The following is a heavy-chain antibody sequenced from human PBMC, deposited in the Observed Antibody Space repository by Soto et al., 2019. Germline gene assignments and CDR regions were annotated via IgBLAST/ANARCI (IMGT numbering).Heavy chain of an antibody. V-gene: IGHV4-39*01. CDR1: GDSISSSNHY. Sequence: QLQLQESGPGLVKPSETLSLTCTVSGDSISSSNHYWAWVRQPPGKGLEWIVSTYLRGNTFYRPSLRGRVIISVDTSMTQFSLKVNSVTAADTAVYFCARHGAWAPLDWGQGILVTVSS. D-gene: IGHD3-16*01. CDR2: TYLRGNT. CDR3: ARHGAWAPLD. J-gene: IGHJ4*02.